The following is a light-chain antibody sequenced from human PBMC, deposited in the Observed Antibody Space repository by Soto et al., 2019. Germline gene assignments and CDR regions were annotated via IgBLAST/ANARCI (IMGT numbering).Light chain of an antibody. Sequence: EILLTQSPATLSLSPGEIATLSCRASQSVSSQLAWYQQKPGQAPRVIIYDASNRATGIPARFSGSGSATDCTLTISSLEPEDVAVYYCQQRCDWPLTLGGGTKVDIK. CDR3: QQRCDWPLT. CDR1: QSVSSQ. J-gene: IGKJ4*01. CDR2: DAS. V-gene: IGKV3-11*01.